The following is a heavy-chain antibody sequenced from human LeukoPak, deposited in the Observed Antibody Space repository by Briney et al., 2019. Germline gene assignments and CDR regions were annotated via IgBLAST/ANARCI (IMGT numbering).Heavy chain of an antibody. D-gene: IGHD6-13*01. J-gene: IGHJ4*02. V-gene: IGHV4-34*01. CDR1: GGPFSGYY. Sequence: SETLSLTCAVSGGPFSGYYWTWIRQSPEKGLEWIGEINHRGSANYNASIRSRVAISVDTSRNQFSLTMSSVTVADTAVYYCARGCVAATGLDCAEFDHWGQGALVTVSS. CDR3: ARGCVAATGLDCAEFDH. CDR2: INHRGSA.